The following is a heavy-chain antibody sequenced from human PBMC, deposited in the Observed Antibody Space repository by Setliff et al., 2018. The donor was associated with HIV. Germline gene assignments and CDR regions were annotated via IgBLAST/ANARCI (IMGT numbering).Heavy chain of an antibody. V-gene: IGHV3-7*01. J-gene: IGHJ4*02. CDR2: IKQDGSEK. Sequence: GGSLRLSCAASGFTFSTYWMSWVRQAPGKGLEWVANIKQDGSEKNYMDSVKGRFTISRDNAKNTLYLQMDSLRAEDTAVYYCARDFPSYPGGNYWGQGALVTVSS. CDR1: GFTFSTYW. D-gene: IGHD3-16*01. CDR3: ARDFPSYPGGNY.